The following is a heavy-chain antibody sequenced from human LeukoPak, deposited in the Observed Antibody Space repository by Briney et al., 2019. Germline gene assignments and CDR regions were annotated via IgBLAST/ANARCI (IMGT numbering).Heavy chain of an antibody. V-gene: IGHV3-30-3*01. J-gene: IGHJ4*02. CDR2: ISYDGSNT. Sequence: GGSLRLSCAASGFTFSSYAMHWVRQAPGKGLEWVTIISYDGSNTYYADSVKGRFTISRDNSKNTLYLQMNSLRAEDTAVYYCAREDSGSGSYLYFDYWGQGTLVTVSS. CDR1: GFTFSSYA. D-gene: IGHD3-10*01. CDR3: AREDSGSGSYLYFDY.